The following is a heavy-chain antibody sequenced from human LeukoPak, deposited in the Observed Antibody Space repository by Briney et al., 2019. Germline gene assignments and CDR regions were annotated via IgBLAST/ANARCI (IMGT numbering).Heavy chain of an antibody. CDR3: ARDGRCAGDCYAF. CDR2: ISSSSSYI. Sequence: GGYLRLSCAASGFSFSSYTMNWVRQAPGKGLEWVSIISSSSSYIYYAGSVWRRFTISRDNAKNSLYLQMNSLRVEDTAVYYCARDGRCAGDCYAFWGQGTLVSVSS. D-gene: IGHD2-21*02. V-gene: IGHV3-21*01. J-gene: IGHJ4*03. CDR1: GFSFSSYT.